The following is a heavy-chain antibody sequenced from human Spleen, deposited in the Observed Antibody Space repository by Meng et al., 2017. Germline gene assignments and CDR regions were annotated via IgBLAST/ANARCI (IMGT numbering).Heavy chain of an antibody. CDR3: AKYSYGLGDYFDY. CDR1: GFTFDDYG. V-gene: IGHV3-20*04. Sequence: LSLTCAASGFTFDDYGTSWVRQAPGKGLEWVSGINWNGGSTGYADSVKGRFTISRDNAKNSLYLQVNSLRAEDTALYYCAKYSYGLGDYFDYWGQGALVTVSS. CDR2: INWNGGST. D-gene: IGHD3-10*01. J-gene: IGHJ4*02.